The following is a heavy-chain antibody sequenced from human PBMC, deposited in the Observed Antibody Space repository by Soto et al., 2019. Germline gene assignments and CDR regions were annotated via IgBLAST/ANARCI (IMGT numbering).Heavy chain of an antibody. CDR1: GGSFSGYY. CDR2: INHSGST. D-gene: IGHD3-3*01. V-gene: IGHV4-34*01. J-gene: IGHJ3*02. Sequence: QVQLQQWGAGLLKPSETLSLTCAVYGGSFSGYYWSWIRQPPGKGLEWIGEINHSGSTNYNPSLKSRVTISVDTSKNQFSLKLSSVTAADTAVYYCERWTIFGVVIRDAFDIWGQGTMVTVSS. CDR3: ERWTIFGVVIRDAFDI.